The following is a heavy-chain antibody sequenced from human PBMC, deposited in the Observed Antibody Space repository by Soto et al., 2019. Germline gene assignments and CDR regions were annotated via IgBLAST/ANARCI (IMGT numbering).Heavy chain of an antibody. V-gene: IGHV1-18*01. CDR1: GYTFTSYG. CDR3: ARERGSGSHFNWFDP. J-gene: IGHJ5*02. D-gene: IGHD3-10*01. CDR2: ISAYNGNT. Sequence: GASVKVSCKASGYTFTSYGISWVRQAPGQGLEWMGWISAYNGNTNYAQKLQGRVTMTTDTSTSTAYMELRSLRSDDTAVYYCARERGSGSHFNWFDPWGQGTLVTVSS.